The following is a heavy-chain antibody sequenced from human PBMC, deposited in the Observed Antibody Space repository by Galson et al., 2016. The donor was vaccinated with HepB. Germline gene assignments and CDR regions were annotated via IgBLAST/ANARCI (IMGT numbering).Heavy chain of an antibody. J-gene: IGHJ4*02. CDR1: GFTFSRYA. CDR2: ISDNGSNK. V-gene: IGHV3-30-3*01. CDR3: ATWGFTLGVDH. Sequence: LRLSCAASGFTFSRYAMHWVRQAPGKGLEWVAVISDNGSNKYYADSVKGRFTISRDNSEHTLYLQMNSLRTEDTAMYYCATWGFTLGVDHWGQGILVTVSS. D-gene: IGHD3-16*01.